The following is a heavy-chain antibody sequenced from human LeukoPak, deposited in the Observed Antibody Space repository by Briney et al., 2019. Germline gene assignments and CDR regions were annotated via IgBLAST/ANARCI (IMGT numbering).Heavy chain of an antibody. Sequence: PSETLSLTCTVSGGSISTYYWSWIRQPPGKGLEWIGYIYYGGSTKYNPSLSSRVTISVETSKNQFSLKLSFVTAADTAVYYCARDRGGSSSHIDCWGQGTLVTVSS. V-gene: IGHV4-59*01. J-gene: IGHJ4*02. CDR1: GGSISTYY. CDR2: IYYGGST. D-gene: IGHD6-6*01. CDR3: ARDRGGSSSHIDC.